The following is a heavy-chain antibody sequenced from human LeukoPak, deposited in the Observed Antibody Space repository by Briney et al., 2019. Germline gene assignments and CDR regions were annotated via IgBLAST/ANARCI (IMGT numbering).Heavy chain of an antibody. J-gene: IGHJ3*02. CDR1: GFTFSSYS. V-gene: IGHV3-21*01. Sequence: GGSLRLSCAASGFTFSSYSMNWVRQAQGKGLEWVSSISSSSYIYYADSVKCRFTISRDNAKNSLYLQMNSLRAEDTAVYYCARDRRAYGGNTEPAFDIWGQGTMVTVSS. CDR2: ISSSSYI. D-gene: IGHD4-23*01. CDR3: ARDRRAYGGNTEPAFDI.